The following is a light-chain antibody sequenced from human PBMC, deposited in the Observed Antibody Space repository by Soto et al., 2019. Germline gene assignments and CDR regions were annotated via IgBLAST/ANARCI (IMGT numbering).Light chain of an antibody. CDR1: QSVSSN. Sequence: EIVMTQSPATLSVSPGERVTLSCRASQSVSSNLAWYQQKPGQAPSLLIYGASTRATGIPARFSGSGSGTESTLTISSLQSEDFALYFCQQYNNWPPLTFGGGTKVEIK. V-gene: IGKV3-15*01. CDR2: GAS. CDR3: QQYNNWPPLT. J-gene: IGKJ4*01.